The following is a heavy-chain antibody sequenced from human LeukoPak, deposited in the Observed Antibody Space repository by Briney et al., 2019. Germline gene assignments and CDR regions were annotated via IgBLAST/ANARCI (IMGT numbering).Heavy chain of an antibody. V-gene: IGHV3-11*05. CDR3: ARDASLATVGYFDY. J-gene: IGHJ4*02. D-gene: IGHD5-12*01. CDR1: GFTFSDYF. CDR2: ISRSSSYT. Sequence: GGSLRLSCAASGFTFSDYFMSWIRQAPGKGLEWVSDISRSSSYTNYADSVKGRFTISRDNAKNSLYLQMNSLGAEDTAVYYCARDASLATVGYFDYWGQGTLVTVSS.